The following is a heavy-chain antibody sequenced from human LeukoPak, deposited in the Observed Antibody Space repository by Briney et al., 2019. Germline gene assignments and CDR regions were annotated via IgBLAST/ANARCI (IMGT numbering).Heavy chain of an antibody. J-gene: IGHJ3*02. CDR2: ISGSGGST. V-gene: IGHV3-23*01. Sequence: GGSLRLSCAASGFTFSSYAMSWVRQAPGKGLEWVSAISGSGGSTYYADSVKGRFTISRDNSKNTLYLQMNSLRAEDTAVYYCAKVYILGGSYRDAFDIWGQGTMVTVSS. CDR1: GFTFSSYA. CDR3: AKVYILGGSYRDAFDI. D-gene: IGHD1-26*01.